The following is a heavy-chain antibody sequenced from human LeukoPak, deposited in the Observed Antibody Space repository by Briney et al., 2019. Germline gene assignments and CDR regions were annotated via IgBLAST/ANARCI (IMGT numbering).Heavy chain of an antibody. J-gene: IGHJ4*02. V-gene: IGHV3-74*01. D-gene: IGHD4-11*01. CDR1: GFTFSSYW. Sequence: GGSLRLSCAASGFTFSSYWMHWVRQAPGKGLVWVSRINNDGSSTPYAASVKGRFTISRDNAKNTLYLQMNSLRAEDTAVYYCARSNHGCHDYWGQGTLVTVSS. CDR3: ARSNHGCHDY. CDR2: INNDGSST.